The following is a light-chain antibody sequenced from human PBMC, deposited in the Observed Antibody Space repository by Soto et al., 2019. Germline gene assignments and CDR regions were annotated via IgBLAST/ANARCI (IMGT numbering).Light chain of an antibody. CDR2: GAS. CDR3: QQYGSAPLT. V-gene: IGKV3-20*01. Sequence: EIGLTQSPGTLSWSPGERATLSCRASQSVSSSFLAWYQQKPGQAPRLLIYGASSRATGIPDRFSGSGSGTDFTLTISRLETEDFAVYYCQQYGSAPLTFGQGTKLGIK. J-gene: IGKJ2*01. CDR1: QSVSSSF.